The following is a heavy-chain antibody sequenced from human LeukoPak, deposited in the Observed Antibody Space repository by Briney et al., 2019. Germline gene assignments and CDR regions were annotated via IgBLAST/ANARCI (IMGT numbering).Heavy chain of an antibody. J-gene: IGHJ4*02. CDR2: IKDDGRQK. Sequence: GGSLRLSCAPSGFTFSRYWMTWVRQPRGKGLEWVASIKDDGRQKYYLDSVKGRFSVSRDNAKNSVYLQMDSLRAEDTALYYCARDASRGFDTWGQGTLVTVSS. CDR1: GFTFSRYW. V-gene: IGHV3-7*01. CDR3: ARDASRGFDT. D-gene: IGHD5-24*01.